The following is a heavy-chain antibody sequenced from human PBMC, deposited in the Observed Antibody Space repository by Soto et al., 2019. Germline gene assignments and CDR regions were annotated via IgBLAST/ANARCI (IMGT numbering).Heavy chain of an antibody. CDR3: ASPNIRDY. CDR1: GVSFSDYY. V-gene: IGHV3-11*01. CDR2: IDSTSATT. Sequence: PGGSLRLSCAASGVSFSDYYMTWIRQTPEKGLEWISFIDSTSATTHYADSVKGRFTISRDNVKNSLYLQMNNLRPEDTAIYYCASPNIRDYWGRGTLVTVSS. J-gene: IGHJ4*02.